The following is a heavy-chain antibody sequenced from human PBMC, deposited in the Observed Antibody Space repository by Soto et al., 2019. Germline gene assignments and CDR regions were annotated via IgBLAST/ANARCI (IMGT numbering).Heavy chain of an antibody. Sequence: QVQLVQSGAEVKKPGASVKVSCKASGYTFTSYGISLVRQAPGQGLEWMGWINGYNGNTNYAQKLQGRVTMTTDTSPSTAYMELRSLRSDDTAVYYCARTGDVPYYYHGMDVWGQRNTVTVSS. V-gene: IGHV1-18*01. CDR3: ARTGDVPYYYHGMDV. D-gene: IGHD3-16*01. J-gene: IGHJ6*02. CDR1: GYTFTSYG. CDR2: INGYNGNT.